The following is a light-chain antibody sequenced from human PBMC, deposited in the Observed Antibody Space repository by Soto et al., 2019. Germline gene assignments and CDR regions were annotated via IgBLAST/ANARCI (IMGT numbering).Light chain of an antibody. Sequence: DIQMTQSPSTLSASVEDRVTITCRASQSISRWLVWYQQKPGKAPKLLIYKASSLQSGVPSRYSGSGSGTEFALTISSLQPDDFAAYYCQQFHEYPYTFGQGTKLEIK. CDR2: KAS. CDR1: QSISRW. CDR3: QQFHEYPYT. V-gene: IGKV1-5*03. J-gene: IGKJ2*01.